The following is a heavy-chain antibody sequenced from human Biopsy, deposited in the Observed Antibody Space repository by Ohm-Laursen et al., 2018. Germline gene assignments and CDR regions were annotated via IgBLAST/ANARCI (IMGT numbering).Heavy chain of an antibody. CDR1: GFALNTYE. Sequence: SLRLSCTASGFALNTYEMNWVRQAPGKGLEWVSYISSSGSPAYYSDSVKGRFTVSRDNAKNSIYLQMNSLRVEDTALYFCARLGELHGLWYFDFWGQGALVTVSS. D-gene: IGHD2-21*01. V-gene: IGHV3-48*03. J-gene: IGHJ4*02. CDR3: ARLGELHGLWYFDF. CDR2: ISSSGSPA.